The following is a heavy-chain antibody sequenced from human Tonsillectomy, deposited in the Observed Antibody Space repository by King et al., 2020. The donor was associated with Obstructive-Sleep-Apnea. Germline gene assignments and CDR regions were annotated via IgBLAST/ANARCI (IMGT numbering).Heavy chain of an antibody. CDR1: CGSISSGGYY. J-gene: IGHJ4*02. Sequence: VQLQESGPGLVKPSQTLSLTCTVSCGSISSGGYYWSWIRQHPGKGLEWIGYIYYSGSTYYNPSLKSRVTISVDTSKNQFSLKLSTVTAAEPAVYYCARGYGMVGPSFDYWGQGTLVTVSS. D-gene: IGHD3-3*01. CDR3: ARGYGMVGPSFDY. CDR2: IYYSGST. V-gene: IGHV4-31*03.